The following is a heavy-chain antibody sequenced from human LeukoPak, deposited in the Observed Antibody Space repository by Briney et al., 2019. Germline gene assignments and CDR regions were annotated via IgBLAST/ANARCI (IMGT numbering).Heavy chain of an antibody. Sequence: ASVRVSCKASGYTFTSYYMHWVRQAPGQGLEWMGIINPSGGSTSYAQKFQGRVTMTRDTSTSTVYMELSSLRSEDTAVYYCARDRLNGSYYVPFEYWGQGTLVTVSS. J-gene: IGHJ4*02. CDR2: INPSGGST. CDR1: GYTFTSYY. CDR3: ARDRLNGSYYVPFEY. V-gene: IGHV1-46*01. D-gene: IGHD1-26*01.